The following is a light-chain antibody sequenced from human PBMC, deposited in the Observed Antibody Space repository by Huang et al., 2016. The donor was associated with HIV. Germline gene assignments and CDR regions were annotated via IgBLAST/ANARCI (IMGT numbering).Light chain of an antibody. CDR2: DAS. J-gene: IGKJ2*01. V-gene: IGKV1-33*01. CDR1: QDISNY. Sequence: DIQMTQSPSSLSASVGDRVTITCQSSQDISNYVHWYQQKPGKAPKLLIYDASNLETGVPSRFSGSGSGTDFTFTISSLQPEDIATYYCQQYDNLPRTFGQGTKLEIK. CDR3: QQYDNLPRT.